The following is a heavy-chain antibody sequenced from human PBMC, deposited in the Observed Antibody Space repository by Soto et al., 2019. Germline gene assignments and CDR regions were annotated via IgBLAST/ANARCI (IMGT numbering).Heavy chain of an antibody. D-gene: IGHD2-8*01. CDR2: IIPILGIA. J-gene: IGHJ3*02. CDR3: ARDRTNCLCYCAFDI. V-gene: IGHV1-69*02. CDR1: GGTFSSYT. Sequence: SVKVSCKASGGTFSSYTISWVRQAPGQGLEWMGRIIPILGIANYAQKFQGRVTITADKSTSTAYMELSSLRSEDTAVYYCARDRTNCLCYCAFDIWGQGTMVTVSS.